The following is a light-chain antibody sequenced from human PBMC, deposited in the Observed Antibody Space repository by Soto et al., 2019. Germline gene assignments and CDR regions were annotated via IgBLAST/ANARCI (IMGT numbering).Light chain of an antibody. CDR3: QQSYSTPPS. Sequence: DIQMTQSPSSLSASVGDRVTITCRASQSFSSYLNWYQQKPGKAPKLLIYAASSLQSGVPSRFSGSGSGTDFTLTISSLQPEDFATYYCQQSYSTPPSFGQGTKLEIK. CDR2: AAS. J-gene: IGKJ2*01. CDR1: QSFSSY. V-gene: IGKV1-39*01.